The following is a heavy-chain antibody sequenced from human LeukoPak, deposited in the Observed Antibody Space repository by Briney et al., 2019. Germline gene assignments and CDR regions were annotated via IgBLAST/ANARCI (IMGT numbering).Heavy chain of an antibody. J-gene: IGHJ4*02. Sequence: GGSLRLSCAASGFTFSSYAMHWVRQAPGKGLEWVAVISYDGSNKYYADSVKGRFTISRDNSKNTLYLQMNSLRAEDTAVYYCAKDSSGPFYYFDYWGQGTLVTVSS. CDR3: AKDSSGPFYYFDY. D-gene: IGHD6-19*01. CDR1: GFTFSSYA. CDR2: ISYDGSNK. V-gene: IGHV3-30-3*02.